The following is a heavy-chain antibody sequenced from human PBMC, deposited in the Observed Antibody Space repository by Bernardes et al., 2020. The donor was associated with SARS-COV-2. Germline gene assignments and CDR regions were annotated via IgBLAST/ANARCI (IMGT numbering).Heavy chain of an antibody. D-gene: IGHD3-3*01. CDR3: AKDDFWGPM. Sequence: GGSLRLSCAASGFTFDDYAMHWVRQAPWKGLECFSGISWHSGSIAYADSVKGRFTISRDNAKNSLFLQMNSLRAEDTALYYCAKDDFWGPMWGQGTMVTVSS. CDR2: ISWHSGSI. J-gene: IGHJ3*02. CDR1: GFTFDDYA. V-gene: IGHV3-9*01.